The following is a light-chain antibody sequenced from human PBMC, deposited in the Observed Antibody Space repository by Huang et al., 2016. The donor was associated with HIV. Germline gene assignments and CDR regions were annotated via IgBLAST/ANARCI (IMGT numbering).Light chain of an antibody. J-gene: IGKJ2*01. CDR1: QNVSTSH. CDR3: QQFGSSPYT. V-gene: IGKV3-20*01. Sequence: EIVLTQSPGTVSVSPGETATLSCRTSQNVSTSHLVWYQQNPGRAPRLLISATSRRAIDIPDRFTGSGSGTDFTLTISRVEPEDSAVYYCQQFGSSPYTFGQGTKLEI. CDR2: ATS.